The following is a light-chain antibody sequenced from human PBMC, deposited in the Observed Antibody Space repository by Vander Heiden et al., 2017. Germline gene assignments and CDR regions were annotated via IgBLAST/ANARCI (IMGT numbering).Light chain of an antibody. CDR1: QSISSW. CDR2: KAS. V-gene: IGKV1-5*03. CDR3: QQYHGYSRT. Sequence: DIQMTQSPSTLSASVGDRVTITCRASQSISSWLAWYQQKPGKAPKLLIYKASSLQSGVPSRFSGSGSGTEFTLSISSLQPDDFATYYCQQYHGYSRTFGQGTKVEIK. J-gene: IGKJ1*01.